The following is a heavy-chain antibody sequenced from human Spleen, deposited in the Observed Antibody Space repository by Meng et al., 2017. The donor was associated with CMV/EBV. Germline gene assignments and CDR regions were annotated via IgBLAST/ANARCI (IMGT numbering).Heavy chain of an antibody. D-gene: IGHD5-24*01. CDR1: GYTFTGYY. J-gene: IGHJ4*02. CDR2: INPNSGGP. V-gene: IGHV1-2*02. CDR3: ARDVGGDGYNRYSFDY. Sequence: ASVKVSCKASGYTFTGYYMHWVRQAPGQGLEWMGWINPNSGGPDYAQNFQGRVTMTRDTSISTAYMELSRLTSDDTAVYYCARDVGGDGYNRYSFDYWGQGTLVTVSS.